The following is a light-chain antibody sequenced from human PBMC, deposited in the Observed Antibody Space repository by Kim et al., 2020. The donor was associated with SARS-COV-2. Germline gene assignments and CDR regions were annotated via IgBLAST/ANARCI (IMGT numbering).Light chain of an antibody. J-gene: IGKJ4*01. V-gene: IGKV3-20*01. CDR2: GAS. CDR1: QSVSSTS. Sequence: PPEGAATTSCSTSQSVSSTSLDWYQQKPGQAPRLLIYGASSRATGIPDRFSGSGSGTDFTLTISRLEPEDFAVYYCQQYGSSPLTFGGGTKVDIK. CDR3: QQYGSSPLT.